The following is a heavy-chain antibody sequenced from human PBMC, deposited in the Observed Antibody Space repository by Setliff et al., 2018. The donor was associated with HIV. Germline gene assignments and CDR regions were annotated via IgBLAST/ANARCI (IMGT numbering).Heavy chain of an antibody. D-gene: IGHD2-15*01. CDR3: AIGGFCTTPASCFRTFDF. CDR1: GGSFSGYY. V-gene: IGHV4-34*01. J-gene: IGHJ4*02. CDR2: IDHSGAT. Sequence: SETLSLTCAVYGGSFSGYYWSWIRQSPERGLEWIGEIDHSGATNYNPSLWGRVAISVDKSKNQFSLQLTSVTAADAAVYFCAIGGFCTTPASCFRTFDFWGQGTRVTVSS.